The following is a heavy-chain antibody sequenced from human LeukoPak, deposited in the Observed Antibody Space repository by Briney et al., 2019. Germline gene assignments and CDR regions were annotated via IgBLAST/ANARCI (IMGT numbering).Heavy chain of an antibody. D-gene: IGHD4-17*01. CDR3: ARLMTTVTTVLDY. CDR1: GGSISSSSYY. CDR2: INHSGST. V-gene: IGHV4-39*07. Sequence: SETLSLTCTVSGGSISSSSYYWGWIRQPPGTGLEWIGEINHSGSTNYNPSLKSRVTISVDTSKNQFSLKLSSVTAADTAVYYCARLMTTVTTVLDYWGQGTLVTVSS. J-gene: IGHJ4*02.